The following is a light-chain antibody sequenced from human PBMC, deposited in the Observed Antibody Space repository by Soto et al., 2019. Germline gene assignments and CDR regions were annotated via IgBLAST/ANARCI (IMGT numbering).Light chain of an antibody. CDR1: QGISSY. CDR2: AAS. J-gene: IGKJ3*01. V-gene: IGKV1-9*01. Sequence: IQLTQSPSSLSASVGDRVTITCRASQGISSYLAWYQQKPGKAPKLLIYAASTLQSGVPSRFSGSGSGTDFTLTISSLQPEDFATCYCQQFYSYPFTFGPGNKVDIK. CDR3: QQFYSYPFT.